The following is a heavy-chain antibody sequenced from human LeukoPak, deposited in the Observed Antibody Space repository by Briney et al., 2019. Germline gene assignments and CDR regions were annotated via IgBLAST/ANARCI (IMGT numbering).Heavy chain of an antibody. V-gene: IGHV3-30*03. CDR3: ARSRAYCISTSCYTFDY. D-gene: IGHD2-2*02. J-gene: IGHJ4*02. Sequence: GGPLRLSCAASGITFSSDGMQGFRQAPDKGLEWVAAISNDGSNKYYADSVKGRFTISRDNSKNTLYLQMNRLSTEDTAVYYCARSRAYCISTSCYTFDYWGQGNLVTVSS. CDR1: GITFSSDG. CDR2: ISNDGSNK.